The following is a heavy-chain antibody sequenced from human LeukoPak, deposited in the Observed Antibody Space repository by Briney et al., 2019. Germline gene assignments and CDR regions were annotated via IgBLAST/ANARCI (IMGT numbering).Heavy chain of an antibody. Sequence: GGSLRLSCAASGFTFSTYVMSWVRQAPGKGLECVSAISDRGGFTYYADSVKGRFTTSRDNSKSTLYLQMNSLRAEDTAVYYCAKGASFEPRVYDYWGQGTLVTVSS. CDR1: GFTFSTYV. J-gene: IGHJ4*02. V-gene: IGHV3-23*01. D-gene: IGHD2-8*01. CDR3: AKGASFEPRVYDY. CDR2: ISDRGGFT.